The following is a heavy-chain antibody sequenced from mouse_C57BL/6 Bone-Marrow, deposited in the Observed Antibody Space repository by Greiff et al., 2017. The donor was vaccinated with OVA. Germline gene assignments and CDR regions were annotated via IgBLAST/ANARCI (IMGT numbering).Heavy chain of an antibody. Sequence: QVQLQQPGAELVKPGASVKLSCKASGYTFTSYWMHWVKQRPGQGLEWIGMIHPNSGSTNYNEKFKSKATLTVDKSSSTAYMQLSSLTSDDSAVYYCARGDYYGSSYPLDYCDYWGQGTTLTVSS. CDR1: GYTFTSYW. J-gene: IGHJ2*01. V-gene: IGHV1-64*01. CDR2: IHPNSGST. CDR3: ARGDYYGSSYPLDYCDY. D-gene: IGHD1-1*01.